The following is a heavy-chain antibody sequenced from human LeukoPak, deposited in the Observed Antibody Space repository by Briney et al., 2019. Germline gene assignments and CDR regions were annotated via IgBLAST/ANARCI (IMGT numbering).Heavy chain of an antibody. Sequence: GRSLRLSCVASGFTFSSYGMHWVRQAPGKGLEWVAVISYDGSNKYYADSVKGRFTISRDNSKNTLYLQMNSLRAEDTAVYYCAKAVHNDFWSYYYYGMDVWGQGTTVTVSS. CDR1: GFTFSSYG. D-gene: IGHD3-3*01. CDR2: ISYDGSNK. CDR3: AKAVHNDFWSYYYYGMDV. V-gene: IGHV3-30*18. J-gene: IGHJ6*02.